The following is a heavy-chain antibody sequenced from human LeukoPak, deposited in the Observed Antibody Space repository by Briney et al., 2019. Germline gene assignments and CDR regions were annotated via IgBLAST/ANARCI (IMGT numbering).Heavy chain of an antibody. CDR2: IWFDGTNK. V-gene: IGHV3-33*06. D-gene: IGHD6-19*01. Sequence: GGSLRLYCAASGFTFSNYAMHWVRQAPGTGLELVAVIWFDGTNKYYGDSVRGRFNISRDNSKNRLYVKMNAMRAEDMAVYYCAKARGSGWHDPWYLDYWGQGTLLTVSS. CDR3: AKARGSGWHDPWYLDY. CDR1: GFTFSNYA. J-gene: IGHJ4*02.